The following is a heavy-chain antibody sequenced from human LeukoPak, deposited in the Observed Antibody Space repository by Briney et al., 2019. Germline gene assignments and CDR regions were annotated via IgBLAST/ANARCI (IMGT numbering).Heavy chain of an antibody. Sequence: SETLSLTCTVSGGPISSGGYYWSWIRQHPGKGLEWIGYIYYSGSTYYNPSLKSRVTISVDTSKNQFSLKLSSVTAADTAVYYCARGFDYADFWFDPWGQGTLVTVSS. V-gene: IGHV4-31*03. CDR3: ARGFDYADFWFDP. D-gene: IGHD4-17*01. J-gene: IGHJ5*02. CDR2: IYYSGST. CDR1: GGPISSGGYY.